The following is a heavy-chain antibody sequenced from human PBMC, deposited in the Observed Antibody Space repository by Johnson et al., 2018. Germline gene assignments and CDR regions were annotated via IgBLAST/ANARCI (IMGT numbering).Heavy chain of an antibody. J-gene: IGHJ1*01. CDR1: GFTFDDYA. D-gene: IGHD4-17*01. Sequence: VQLVESGGGLVQPGRSLRLSCAASGFTFDDYAMHWVRHAPGKGLEWVAGISWHSGRIGYADSVNGRFTISRDNAKNSLYLQMNSLRAEDTAVYYCARSQSAYYGDYVGAEYFQHWGQGTLVTGSS. CDR3: ARSQSAYYGDYVGAEYFQH. CDR2: ISWHSGRI. V-gene: IGHV3-9*01.